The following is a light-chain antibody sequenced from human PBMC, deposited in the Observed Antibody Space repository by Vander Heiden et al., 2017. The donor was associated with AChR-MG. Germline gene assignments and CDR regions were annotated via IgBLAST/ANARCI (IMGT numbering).Light chain of an antibody. CDR2: DAT. CDR3: QKNGSAPIT. CDR1: QSLTSNN. J-gene: IGKJ5*01. V-gene: IGKV3-20*01. Sequence: EIVFTQPPGTLSLSPGERATLSCRASQSLTSNNLAWYQHKLGQAPRLLIVDATGRAAGIPDFTLTIRRLEPEDVAVYYCQKNGSAPITFGQGTRLESK.